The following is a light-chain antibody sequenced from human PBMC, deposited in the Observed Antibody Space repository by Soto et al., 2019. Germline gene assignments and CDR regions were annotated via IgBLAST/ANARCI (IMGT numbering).Light chain of an antibody. CDR2: EDS. Sequence: QSALTQPASMSGSPGQSITITCTGTSSDVGNYNLVSWYQQHAGKAPKHMIYEDSKRPTGVSSRFSGSKSGNTASLTISGLQAEDEAYYYCCSYATSSMVFGGGTKLTVL. J-gene: IGLJ2*01. V-gene: IGLV2-23*01. CDR1: SSDVGNYNL. CDR3: CSYATSSMV.